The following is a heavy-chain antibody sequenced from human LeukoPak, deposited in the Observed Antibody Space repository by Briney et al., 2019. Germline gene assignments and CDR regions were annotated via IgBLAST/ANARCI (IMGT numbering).Heavy chain of an antibody. D-gene: IGHD1-26*01. J-gene: IGHJ4*01. CDR3: ARHDGSSFIYYVDH. CDR2: ISNSGYNT. V-gene: IGHV3-23*01. CDR1: GFSVSSRA. Sequence: GGSLRLSCAASGFSVSSRAMSWVRQAPGKGLEWASTISNSGYNTWYADSVKGRFTISRDNSQNTLYLQMSSLRAEDTALYFCARHDGSSFIYYVDHWGHGALVTVSS.